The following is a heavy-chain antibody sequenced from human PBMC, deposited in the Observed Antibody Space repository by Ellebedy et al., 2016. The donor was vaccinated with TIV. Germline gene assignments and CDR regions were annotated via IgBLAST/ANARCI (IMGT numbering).Heavy chain of an antibody. CDR3: AKTPRHSSSWYDY. D-gene: IGHD6-13*01. J-gene: IGHJ4*02. CDR2: ISGSGGST. CDR1: GFTFSSYA. V-gene: IGHV3-23*01. Sequence: GESLKISCAASGFTFSSYAMSWVRQAPGKGLEWVSAISGSGGSTYYADSVKGRFTISRDNSKNTLYLQMNSLRAEDTAVYYCAKTPRHSSSWYDYWGQGTLVTVSS.